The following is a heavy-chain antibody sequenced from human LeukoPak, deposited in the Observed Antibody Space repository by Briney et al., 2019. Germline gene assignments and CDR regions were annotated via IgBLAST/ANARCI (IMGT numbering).Heavy chain of an antibody. CDR1: GFTVSSNY. Sequence: GGSLRLSCAASGFTVSSNYMSWVRQAPGKGLEWVSAIYSGGSTYYADSVKGRFTIPRDNSKNTLYLQMNSLRAEDTAVYYCAREDDSSGSPCGYWGQGTLVTVSS. J-gene: IGHJ4*02. V-gene: IGHV3-53*01. D-gene: IGHD3-22*01. CDR3: AREDDSSGSPCGY. CDR2: IYSGGST.